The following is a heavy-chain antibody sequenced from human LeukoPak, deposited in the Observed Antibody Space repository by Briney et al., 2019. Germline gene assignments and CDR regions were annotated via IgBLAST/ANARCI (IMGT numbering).Heavy chain of an antibody. CDR2: ISGSGGST. D-gene: IGHD1-14*01. Sequence: GGSLRLSCAASGFTFSSYAMSWVRQAPGKGLEWFSAISGSGGSTYYADSVKGRFTISRDNSKNTLYLQMNSLRAEDTAVYYCARPSGGTPFKRFDYWGEGTLVTVSS. J-gene: IGHJ4*02. CDR3: ARPSGGTPFKRFDY. CDR1: GFTFSSYA. V-gene: IGHV3-23*01.